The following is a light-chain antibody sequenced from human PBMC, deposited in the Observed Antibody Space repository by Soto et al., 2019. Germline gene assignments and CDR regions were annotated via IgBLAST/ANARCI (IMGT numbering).Light chain of an antibody. CDR2: RNN. V-gene: IGLV1-47*01. J-gene: IGLJ3*02. Sequence: QSVLTQPPSASGTPGQRVTISCSGSSSNIESNYVYWYQQRPGTAPKLLIYRNNQRPSGVPDRFSGSKSGTSDSLAISGLRSEDEADYDCAAWDDSLIVVFGGGTKVTVL. CDR1: SSNIESNY. CDR3: AAWDDSLIVV.